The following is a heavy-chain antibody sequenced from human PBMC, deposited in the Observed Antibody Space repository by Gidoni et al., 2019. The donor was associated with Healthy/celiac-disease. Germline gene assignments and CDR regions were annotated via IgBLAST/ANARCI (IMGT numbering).Heavy chain of an antibody. D-gene: IGHD6-6*01. CDR3: ARYSSSSYYYYGMDV. Sequence: QVTLRESGPALVKPTQTLTLTCPFSGFSLSTRGMCVSWIRQPPGKALEWLALIDWDDDKYYSTSLKTRLTISKDTSKNQVVLTMTNMDPVDTATYYCARYSSSSYYYYGMDVWGQGTTVTVSS. CDR1: GFSLSTRGMC. V-gene: IGHV2-70*01. CDR2: IDWDDDK. J-gene: IGHJ6*02.